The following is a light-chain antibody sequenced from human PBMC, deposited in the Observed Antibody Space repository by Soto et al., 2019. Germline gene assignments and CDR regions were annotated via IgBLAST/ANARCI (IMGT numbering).Light chain of an antibody. Sequence: EIVMTQSPATLSVSPGERATLSCRASQSVSSNLAWYQQKPGQAPRLLLCGTSTRATGIPARFSGSRSGTEFTLTISSLQSEDFAVYYCQHYNNWPRTFGQGTKVEIK. CDR2: GTS. V-gene: IGKV3-15*01. CDR1: QSVSSN. CDR3: QHYNNWPRT. J-gene: IGKJ1*01.